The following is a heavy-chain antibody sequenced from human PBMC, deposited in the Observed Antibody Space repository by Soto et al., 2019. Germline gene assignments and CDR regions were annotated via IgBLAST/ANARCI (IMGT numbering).Heavy chain of an antibody. V-gene: IGHV5-51*01. Sequence: GDSLKISCKGSGYSFTSYWIGWVRQMPGKGLEWMGIIYPGDSDTRYSPSFQGQVTISADKSISTAYLQWGSLKASDTAMYYCAGVLEGYCSGGSGYGFDYWGEGTLVPVSS. CDR1: GYSFTSYW. J-gene: IGHJ4*02. D-gene: IGHD2-15*01. CDR2: IYPGDSDT. CDR3: AGVLEGYCSGGSGYGFDY.